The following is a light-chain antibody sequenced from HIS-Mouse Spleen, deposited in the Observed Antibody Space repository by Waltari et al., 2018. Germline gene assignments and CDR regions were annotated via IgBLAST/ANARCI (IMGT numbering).Light chain of an antibody. J-gene: IGKJ4*01. V-gene: IGKV1-39*01. CDR2: AAS. CDR1: QSISSY. CDR3: QQYGSSPPVT. Sequence: DIQMTQSPSSLSASVGDRVTITCRASQSISSYLNWYQQKPGKAPKLLIYAASRLQSGGPSRFSGSGSWTDFTLTISRLEPEDFAGDYCQQYGSSPPVTFGGGTKVEIK.